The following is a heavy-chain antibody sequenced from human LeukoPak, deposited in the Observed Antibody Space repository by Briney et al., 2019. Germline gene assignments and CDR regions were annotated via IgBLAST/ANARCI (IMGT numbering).Heavy chain of an antibody. CDR3: ARAGSIAVAGTFGWFDP. J-gene: IGHJ5*02. D-gene: IGHD6-19*01. CDR2: IYHSGST. V-gene: IGHV4-38-2*01. CDR1: GYSISSGYY. Sequence: SETLSLTCAVSGYSISSGYYWGWIRQPPGKGLEWIGTIYHSGSTYYNPSLKSRVTISVDTSKNQFSLKLSSVTAADTAVYYCARAGSIAVAGTFGWFDPWGQGTLVTVSS.